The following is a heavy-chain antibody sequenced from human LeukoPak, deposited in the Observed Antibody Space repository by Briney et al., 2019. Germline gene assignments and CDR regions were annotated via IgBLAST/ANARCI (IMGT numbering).Heavy chain of an antibody. V-gene: IGHV3-30*07. D-gene: IGHD1-1*01. CDR3: ARGTTHFAY. Sequence: DSVKGRFTISRDNSKNTLYLQMNSLRAEDTAVYYCARGTTHFAYWGQGTLVTVSS. J-gene: IGHJ4*02.